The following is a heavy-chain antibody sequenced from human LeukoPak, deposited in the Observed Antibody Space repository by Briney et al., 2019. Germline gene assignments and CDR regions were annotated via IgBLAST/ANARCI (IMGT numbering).Heavy chain of an antibody. Sequence: KPSETLSLTCTVAGGSISNYYWSWIRQPPGKGLEWIGSIYYSGSTYYNPSLKSRVTISVDTSKNQFSLKLSSVTAADTAVYYCARLGREGYYFDYWGQGTLVTVSS. V-gene: IGHV4-59*05. J-gene: IGHJ4*02. CDR3: ARLGREGYYFDY. D-gene: IGHD1-26*01. CDR2: IYYSGST. CDR1: GGSISNYY.